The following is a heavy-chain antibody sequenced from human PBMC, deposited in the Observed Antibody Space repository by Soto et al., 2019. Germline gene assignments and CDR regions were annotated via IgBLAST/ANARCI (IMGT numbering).Heavy chain of an antibody. CDR3: ARHVGGDYGDDWSHGGPIDY. J-gene: IGHJ4*02. CDR2: IYYSGST. V-gene: IGHV4-39*01. Sequence: PSETLSLTCTVSGGSISSSSFYWGWIRQPPGRGLEWIGTIYYSGSTHYNPSLKSRVTISADTSKNQFSLKLSSVTVADTAVYYCARHVGGDYGDDWSHGGPIDYSGQGTLVTVSS. CDR1: GGSISSSSFY. D-gene: IGHD4-17*01.